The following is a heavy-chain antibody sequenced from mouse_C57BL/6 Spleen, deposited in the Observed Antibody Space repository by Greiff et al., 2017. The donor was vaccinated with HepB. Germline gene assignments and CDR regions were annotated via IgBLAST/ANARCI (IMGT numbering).Heavy chain of an antibody. J-gene: IGHJ2*01. CDR3: ARHDNYDGYHSVYFDY. D-gene: IGHD2-3*01. V-gene: IGHV1-62-2*01. CDR2: SYPGSGSI. Sequence: VQLQQSGAELVKPGASVKLSCKASGYTFTEYTIHWVKQRSGQGLEWIGWSYPGSGSIKYNEKFKDKATLTADKSSSTVYMELSRLTSEDSAVYFCARHDNYDGYHSVYFDYWGQGTTLTVSS. CDR1: GYTFTEYT.